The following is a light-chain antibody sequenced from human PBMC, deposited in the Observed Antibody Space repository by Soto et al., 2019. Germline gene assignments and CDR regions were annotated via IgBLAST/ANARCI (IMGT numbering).Light chain of an antibody. CDR3: QQYDKWPHT. CDR1: QNLSRN. Sequence: EMVMTQSPATLSVSPGESATLSCRASQNLSRNLAWYQQQPGQAPRLLIFYASTRATGIPARFSGSGSGTDFTLTISSLQSEDFAVYYCQQYDKWPHTFGQGTKLEIK. V-gene: IGKV3-15*01. CDR2: YAS. J-gene: IGKJ2*01.